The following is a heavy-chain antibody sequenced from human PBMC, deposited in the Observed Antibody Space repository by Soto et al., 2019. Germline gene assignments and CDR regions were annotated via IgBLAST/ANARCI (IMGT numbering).Heavy chain of an antibody. CDR1: GHSIRGNTW. Sequence: PSETLSLTCAVSGHSIRGNTWWGWIRQPPGKGLEWIGYVHHSGTTFYNASLQNRITMSVDMSNNQVSLNLRSVTAADTAVYFCARSGGSDVHYYMAFWAQGTTVPVSS. V-gene: IGHV4-28*01. CDR2: VHHSGTT. CDR3: ARSGGSDVHYYMAF. D-gene: IGHD3-10*01. J-gene: IGHJ6*02.